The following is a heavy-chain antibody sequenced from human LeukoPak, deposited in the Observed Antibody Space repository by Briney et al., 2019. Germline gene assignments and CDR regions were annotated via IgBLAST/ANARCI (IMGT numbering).Heavy chain of an antibody. CDR2: ISSSSSYL. CDR1: GFTFSSYS. V-gene: IGHV3-21*01. Sequence: GGSLRLSCAASGFTFSSYSMNCVRQAPGKGLEWVSSISSSSSYLYYADPVKGRFTISRDKAKDSLYLQMNSLRAEDTAVYYCARVGGYSGYDLAFEHYYYYMDVWGKGTTVTVSS. D-gene: IGHD5-12*01. J-gene: IGHJ6*03. CDR3: ARVGGYSGYDLAFEHYYYYMDV.